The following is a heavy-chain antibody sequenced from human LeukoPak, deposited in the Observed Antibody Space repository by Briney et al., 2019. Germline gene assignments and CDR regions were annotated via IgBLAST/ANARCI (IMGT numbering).Heavy chain of an antibody. D-gene: IGHD3-22*01. J-gene: IGHJ4*02. V-gene: IGHV4-61*02. CDR1: GGSISSGSYF. CDR2: IYTSGST. CDR3: AREQWAYRSYYASSGYHDY. Sequence: SETLPLTCTVSGGSISSGSYFWSWIRQPAGKGLEWIGRIYTSGSTNYSPSLKSRVTISVDTSRNQFSLNLTSVTAADTAMYYCAREQWAYRSYYASSGYHDYWGQGTLVTVSS.